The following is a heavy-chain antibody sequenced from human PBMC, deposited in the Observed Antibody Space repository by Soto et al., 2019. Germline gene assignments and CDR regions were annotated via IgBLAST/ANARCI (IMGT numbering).Heavy chain of an antibody. CDR2: ISYDGSKK. J-gene: IGHJ4*02. V-gene: IGHV3-30*18. CDR1: GFTFSSYG. CDR3: AKGGSDWSDYFDY. Sequence: QVQLVESGGGVVQPGRSLRLSCAASGFTFSSYGMHWVRQAPGQGLEWVTIISYDGSKKYYADSVKGRFTISGDNSKNTVYLQMNSLRAEDTAVYYCAKGGSDWSDYFDYWGQGALLTVSS. D-gene: IGHD6-19*01.